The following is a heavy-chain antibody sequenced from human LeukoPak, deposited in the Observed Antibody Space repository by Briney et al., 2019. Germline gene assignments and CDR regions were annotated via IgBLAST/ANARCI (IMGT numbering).Heavy chain of an antibody. CDR1: GGSISSSNW. V-gene: IGHV4-4*02. J-gene: IGHJ4*02. Sequence: PSETLSLTCAVSGGSISSSNWWSWVRQPPGKGLEWIGEIYHSGSTNYNPSLKSRVTISVDKSKNQFSLKLSSVTAADTAVYYCARDVISSGYYFDYWGQGTLVTVSS. CDR2: IYHSGST. CDR3: ARDVISSGYYFDY. D-gene: IGHD3-22*01.